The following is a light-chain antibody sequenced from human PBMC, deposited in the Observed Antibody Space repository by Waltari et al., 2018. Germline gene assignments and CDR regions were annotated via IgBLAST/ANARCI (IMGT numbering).Light chain of an antibody. Sequence: LVLTQSPSASASLGASVKLTCSLPGEYSAYAIAWHQQQPLKGPRYLMTVNSDGSHKKWDGISERFSGASSDLDRYLIISRLQSDDEADYFCQTWGTGIQVFGSGTKLTVL. V-gene: IGLV4-69*01. CDR3: QTWGTGIQV. CDR1: GEYSAYA. J-gene: IGLJ3*02. CDR2: VNSDGSH.